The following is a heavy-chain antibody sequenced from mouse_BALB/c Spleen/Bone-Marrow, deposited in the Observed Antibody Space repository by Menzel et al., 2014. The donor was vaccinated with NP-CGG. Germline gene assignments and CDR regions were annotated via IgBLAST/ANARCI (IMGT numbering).Heavy chain of an antibody. CDR3: ARSGTDYAMDY. CDR1: GFSLNSYG. Sequence: VKLMESGPDLVAPSQSLSLTCTVSGFSLNSYGLHWVRQPPGKGLEWLGVIWSDGSTTYNSALKSRLSISKDNSKRQVLLKMNSLQTDDTAMYYCARSGTDYAMDYWGQGTSVTVSS. D-gene: IGHD4-1*01. V-gene: IGHV2-6-2*01. CDR2: IWSDGST. J-gene: IGHJ4*01.